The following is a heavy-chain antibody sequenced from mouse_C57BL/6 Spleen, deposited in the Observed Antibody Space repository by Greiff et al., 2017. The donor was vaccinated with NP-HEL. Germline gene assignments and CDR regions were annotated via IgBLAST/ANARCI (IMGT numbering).Heavy chain of an antibody. D-gene: IGHD2-5*01. CDR3: VRYYSKGDAMDY. CDR2: IRSKSNNYAT. V-gene: IGHV10-1*01. Sequence: EVKLVESGGGLVQPKGSLKLSCAASGFSFNTYAMNWVRQAPGKGLEWVARIRSKSNNYATYYADSVKDRFTISRDDSESMLYLQMNNLKTEDTAMYYCVRYYSKGDAMDYWGQGTSVTVSS. J-gene: IGHJ4*01. CDR1: GFSFNTYA.